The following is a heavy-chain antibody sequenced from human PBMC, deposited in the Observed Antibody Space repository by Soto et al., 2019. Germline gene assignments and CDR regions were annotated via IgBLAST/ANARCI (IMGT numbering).Heavy chain of an antibody. Sequence: EVQLLESGGGLVQPGGSLRLSCAASGFTFSSFALNWVRQAPGKGLEWVSIISGSADSTFYADSVKGRFTISRDNSKNMLYLQSTSLRAEDTAVYYCAKTRGAMIYAISVYGMDVWGQGTTVTVSS. D-gene: IGHD2-8*01. CDR1: GFTFSSFA. CDR3: AKTRGAMIYAISVYGMDV. J-gene: IGHJ6*02. CDR2: ISGSADST. V-gene: IGHV3-23*01.